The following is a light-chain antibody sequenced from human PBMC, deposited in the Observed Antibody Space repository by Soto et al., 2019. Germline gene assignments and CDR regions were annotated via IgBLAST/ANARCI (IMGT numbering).Light chain of an antibody. CDR3: GPWDSSLSAGV. CDR2: AND. Sequence: QSVLTQPPSGSAAPGQRVAISCSGGASNIGNNYVAWYQQLPGTAPKLLIYANDKRPSGTPARFSGSKSGASATLGITGLQTGDEDDYYCGPWDSSLSAGVFGGGTQLTVL. J-gene: IGLJ2*01. V-gene: IGLV1-51*02. CDR1: ASNIGNNY.